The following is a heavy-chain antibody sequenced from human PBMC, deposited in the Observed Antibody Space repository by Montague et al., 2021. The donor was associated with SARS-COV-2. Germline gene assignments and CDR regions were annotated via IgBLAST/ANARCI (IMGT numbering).Heavy chain of an antibody. CDR1: GFSLSTSGMC. Sequence: PALVKPTQTLTLTCTFSGFSLSTSGMCVSWVRQPPGKALEWLARIDLDDDKYYSTSLKTRLTISKDTSKNQVVLTMTNMGPVDTATYYCARIQATVNAFDIWGQGTMVTVSS. D-gene: IGHD4-17*01. CDR2: IDLDDDK. V-gene: IGHV2-70*11. CDR3: ARIQATVNAFDI. J-gene: IGHJ3*02.